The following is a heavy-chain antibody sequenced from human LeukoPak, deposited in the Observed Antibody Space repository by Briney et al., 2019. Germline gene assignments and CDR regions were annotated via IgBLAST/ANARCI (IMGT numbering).Heavy chain of an antibody. D-gene: IGHD3-10*01. CDR3: AREFASGSYYGD. CDR2: INSDGSST. Sequence: GGSLRLFCAVSGGTFSTYWMHWVRQAPGRGLMWVSRINSDGSSTSYADSVKGRFTISRDNAKNTLYLQMNSLRADDTAVYYCAREFASGSYYGDWGQGTLVTVSS. CDR1: GGTFSTYW. V-gene: IGHV3-74*01. J-gene: IGHJ4*02.